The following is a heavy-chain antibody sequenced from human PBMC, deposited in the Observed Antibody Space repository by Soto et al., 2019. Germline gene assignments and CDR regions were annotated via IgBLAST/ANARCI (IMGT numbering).Heavy chain of an antibody. V-gene: IGHV1-18*01. CDR1: GYTFTSYA. J-gene: IGHJ4*02. CDR3: ARDLAAGTCDY. D-gene: IGHD6-13*01. Sequence: QVQLVQSGAEVRKPGASVKVSCKASGYTFTSYAISWVRQAPGQGLEWMGWISAYNGNTNYAQKLKGRATMTPDTSTSTAYMELRSLRSDDTAVYYCARDLAAGTCDYWGQGTLVTVSS. CDR2: ISAYNGNT.